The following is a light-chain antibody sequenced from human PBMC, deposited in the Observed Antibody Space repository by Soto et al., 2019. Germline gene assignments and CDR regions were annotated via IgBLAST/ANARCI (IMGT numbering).Light chain of an antibody. CDR2: RVS. CDR1: QSLVHSDGNTY. V-gene: IGKV2-30*02. CDR3: QQYDRWPVT. J-gene: IGKJ4*01. Sequence: DIVMTQSPLSLPVTLGQPASISCRSSQSLVHSDGNTYLNWFQQGPGQSPRRLIYRVSNRDSGVPDRFSGSGSGTDFTLKISRVEAEDVGVYYCQQYDRWPVTVGGGTKVDSK.